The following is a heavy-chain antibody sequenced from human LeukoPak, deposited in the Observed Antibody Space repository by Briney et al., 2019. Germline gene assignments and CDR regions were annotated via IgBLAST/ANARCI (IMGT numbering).Heavy chain of an antibody. Sequence: PSETLSLTCAVYGGSFSAYYWSWIRQPPGKGLEWIGKINHSGSTNYNPSLKSRFTISVDTSKNQFSLRLTSVTAADTAVYYCALNRGSGWYFHYWGQGTLVTVSS. J-gene: IGHJ4*02. CDR2: INHSGST. CDR3: ALNRGSGWYFHY. CDR1: GGSFSAYY. V-gene: IGHV4-34*01. D-gene: IGHD6-19*01.